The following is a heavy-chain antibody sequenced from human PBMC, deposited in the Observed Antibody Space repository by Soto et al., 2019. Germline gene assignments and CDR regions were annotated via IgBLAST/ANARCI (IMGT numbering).Heavy chain of an antibody. J-gene: IGHJ4*02. CDR3: ARDRGYSGYGYFDY. Sequence: GGSLRLSCAASGFTFSSYSMNWVRQAPGKGLEWVSYISSSSSTIYYADSVKGRFTISRDNAKNSLYLQMNSLRAEDTAVYYCARDRGYSGYGYFDYWGQGTLVTVSS. CDR2: ISSSSSTI. V-gene: IGHV3-48*01. CDR1: GFTFSSYS. D-gene: IGHD5-12*01.